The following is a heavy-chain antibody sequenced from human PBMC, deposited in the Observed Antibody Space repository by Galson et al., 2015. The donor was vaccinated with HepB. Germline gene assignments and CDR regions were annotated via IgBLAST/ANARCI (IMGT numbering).Heavy chain of an antibody. CDR2: IYSGGNT. CDR3: ARRGYGDYSPFDY. V-gene: IGHV3-53*01. CDR1: GFIVSNNY. Sequence: SLRLSCAVSGFIVSNNYMSWVRQAPGKGLEWVSIIYSGGNTYHADSVKGRFTTSRDNSNNIVYLQMNRLRAEDTAVYYCARRGYGDYSPFDYWGQGTLVTVSS. D-gene: IGHD4-17*01. J-gene: IGHJ4*02.